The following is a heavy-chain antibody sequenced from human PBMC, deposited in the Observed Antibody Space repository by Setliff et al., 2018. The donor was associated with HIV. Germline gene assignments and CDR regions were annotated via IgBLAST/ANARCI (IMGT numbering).Heavy chain of an antibody. J-gene: IGHJ3*02. CDR3: ARDGGEKEAFDI. Sequence: SETLSLTCAVYGGSFNDYYWTWIRQPPGKGLEWIGEIDHSGNIKYHASLKSRVTISKDTSNNQISLKLRSVTAADTAVYYCARDGGEKEAFDIWGQGTMVTVSS. D-gene: IGHD3-16*01. CDR2: IDHSGNI. V-gene: IGHV4-34*01. CDR1: GGSFNDYY.